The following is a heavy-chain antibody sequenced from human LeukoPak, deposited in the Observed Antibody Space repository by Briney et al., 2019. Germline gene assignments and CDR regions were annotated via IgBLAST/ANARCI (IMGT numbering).Heavy chain of an antibody. D-gene: IGHD1-26*01. V-gene: IGHV1-8*01. CDR2: MDPNSGNT. CDR3: ATMSGSYSNYYYYMDV. Sequence: ASVKVSCKASGYTFTSYDINWVRQATGQGLEWMGWMDPNSGNTGYAQKFQGRVTMTRDTSISTAYMELSSLRSEDTAVYYCATMSGSYSNYYYYMDVWGKGTTV. J-gene: IGHJ6*03. CDR1: GYTFTSYD.